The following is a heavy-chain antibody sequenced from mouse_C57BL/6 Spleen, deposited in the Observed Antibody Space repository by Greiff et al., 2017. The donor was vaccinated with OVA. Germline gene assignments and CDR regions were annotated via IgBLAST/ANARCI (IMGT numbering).Heavy chain of an antibody. CDR1: GYTFTSYW. Sequence: QVQLKQPGAELVKPGASVKLSCKASGYTFTSYWMHWVKQRPGRGLEWIGRIDPNSGGTKYNEKFKSKATLTVDKPSSTAYMQLSSLTSEDSAVYYCARSSYDGYLFDYWGQGTTLTVSS. V-gene: IGHV1-72*01. J-gene: IGHJ2*01. D-gene: IGHD2-3*01. CDR2: IDPNSGGT. CDR3: ARSSYDGYLFDY.